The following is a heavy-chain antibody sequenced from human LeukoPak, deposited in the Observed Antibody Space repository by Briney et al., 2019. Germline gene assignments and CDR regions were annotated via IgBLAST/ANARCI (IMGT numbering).Heavy chain of an antibody. J-gene: IGHJ4*02. D-gene: IGHD3-10*01. CDR3: ARRVLWFGEFLDY. V-gene: IGHV4-34*01. CDR1: GGSFSGYY. Sequence: SETLSLTCAVYGGSFSGYYWSWIRQPPGKWLEWIGEINHSGSTNYNPSLKSRVTISVDTSKNQFSLKLSSVTAADTAVYYCARRVLWFGEFLDYWGQGTLVTVSS. CDR2: INHSGST.